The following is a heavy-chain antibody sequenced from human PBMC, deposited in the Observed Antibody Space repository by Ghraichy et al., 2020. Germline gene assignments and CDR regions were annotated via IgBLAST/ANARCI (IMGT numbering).Heavy chain of an antibody. CDR2: IRSKAYGGTT. D-gene: IGHD3-22*01. J-gene: IGHJ4*02. Sequence: GGSLRLSCTASGFTFGDYAMSWFRQAPGKGLEWVGFIRSKAYGGTTEYAASVKGRFTISRDDSKSIAYLQMNSLKTEDTAVYYCTVNYYDFSEIGVLYWGQGTLVTVSS. CDR1: GFTFGDYA. V-gene: IGHV3-49*03. CDR3: TVNYYDFSEIGVLY.